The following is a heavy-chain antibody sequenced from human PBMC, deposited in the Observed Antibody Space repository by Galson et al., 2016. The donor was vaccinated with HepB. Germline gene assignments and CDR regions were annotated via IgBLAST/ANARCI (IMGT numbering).Heavy chain of an antibody. CDR2: ISDSGAVT. D-gene: IGHD3-22*01. V-gene: IGHV3-23*01. CDR1: GFTFSDFA. CDR3: AKDLKSGYLDAFDI. Sequence: SLRLSCAASGFTFSDFAMSWVRQAPGKGLEWVSSISDSGAVTYYADSVKGRFTISRDNSKYTLYLQMNSLRAEDTAVYYCAKDLKSGYLDAFDIWGQGTMVTVSS. J-gene: IGHJ3*02.